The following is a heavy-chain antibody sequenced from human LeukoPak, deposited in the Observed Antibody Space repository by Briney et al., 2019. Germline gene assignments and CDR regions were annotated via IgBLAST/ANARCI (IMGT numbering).Heavy chain of an antibody. CDR3: ARQAGSSSWYDRPFDY. CDR1: GGSFSGYY. V-gene: IGHV4-34*01. Sequence: SETLSLTCAVYGGSFSGYYRSWIRQPPEKGLEWIGEINHSGNTNYNPSLKSRVTISIDTSKNQFSLKLSSVTAADTAVYYCARQAGSSSWYDRPFDYWGQGTLVTVSS. J-gene: IGHJ4*02. CDR2: INHSGNT. D-gene: IGHD6-13*01.